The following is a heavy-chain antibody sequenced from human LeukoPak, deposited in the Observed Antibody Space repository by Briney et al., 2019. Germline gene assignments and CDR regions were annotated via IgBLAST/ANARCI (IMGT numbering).Heavy chain of an antibody. V-gene: IGHV3-7*01. CDR2: IKQDGSEN. CDR3: ARVQGSSGPGIFEY. J-gene: IGHJ4*02. Sequence: GGSLRLSCAASGFTFSNYWMSWGRQAPGKGLEWVANIKQDGSENFYVDSVKGRFTISRDNAKKSLYLQMNSLRVEDTAVYYCARVQGSSGPGIFEYWGQGTLVTVSS. CDR1: GFTFSNYW. D-gene: IGHD6-19*01.